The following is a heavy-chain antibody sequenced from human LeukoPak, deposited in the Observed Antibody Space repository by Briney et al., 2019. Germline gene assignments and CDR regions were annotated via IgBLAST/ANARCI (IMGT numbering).Heavy chain of an antibody. D-gene: IGHD1-26*01. CDR2: IKSKTDGGTT. CDR3: TTTTFPYSGSYDPPDMDY. J-gene: IGHJ4*02. CDR1: GFTFSNAW. V-gene: IGHV3-15*01. Sequence: GGSLRLSCAASGFTFSNAWMSWVRQAPGKGLEWVGRIKSKTDGGTTDYAAPVKGRFTISRDDSKNTLYLQMNSLKTEDTAVYYCTTTTFPYSGSYDPPDMDYWGQGTLVTVSS.